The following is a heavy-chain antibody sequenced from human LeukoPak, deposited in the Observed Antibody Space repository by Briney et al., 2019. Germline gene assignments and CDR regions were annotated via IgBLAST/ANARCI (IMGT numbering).Heavy chain of an antibody. J-gene: IGHJ4*02. CDR2: ISYDGSNK. V-gene: IGHV3-30-3*01. CDR1: GFTFSSYA. D-gene: IGHD2-21*02. CDR3: ARARGLVTTAPDY. Sequence: GGSLRLSCAASGFTFSSYAMHWVRQAPGKGLEWVAVISYDGSNKYYADSVKGRFTISRDNSKNTLYLQMNSLRAEDTAVYYCARARGLVTTAPDYWGQGTLVTVSS.